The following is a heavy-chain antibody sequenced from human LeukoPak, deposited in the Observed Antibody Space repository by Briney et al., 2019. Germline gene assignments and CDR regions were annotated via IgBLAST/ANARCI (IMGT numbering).Heavy chain of an antibody. CDR3: ATCWPGPYGDYEGYYYMDV. Sequence: ASVKVSCKASGGTFSSYAISWVRQAPGQGLEWMGRIIPIFGTANYAQKFQGRVTITTDESTSTAYMELSSLRSEDTAVYYCATCWPGPYGDYEGYYYMDVWGKGTTVTVSS. CDR1: GGTFSSYA. CDR2: IIPIFGTA. J-gene: IGHJ6*03. D-gene: IGHD4-17*01. V-gene: IGHV1-69*05.